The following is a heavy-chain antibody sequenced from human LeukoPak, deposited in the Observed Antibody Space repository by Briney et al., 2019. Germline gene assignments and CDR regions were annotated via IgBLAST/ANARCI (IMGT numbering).Heavy chain of an antibody. V-gene: IGHV3-23*01. CDR3: AKEGSVTNWNYMGVGY. CDR2: ISAGGGST. CDR1: GFTVSSNY. D-gene: IGHD1-7*01. J-gene: IGHJ4*02. Sequence: GGSLRLSCAASGFTVSSNYMSWVRQTPGKGLEWVSAISAGGGSTYFADSVKGRFTISRDNSKNTLYLQMNSLRAEDTAVYYCAKEGSVTNWNYMGVGYWGQGTLVTVSS.